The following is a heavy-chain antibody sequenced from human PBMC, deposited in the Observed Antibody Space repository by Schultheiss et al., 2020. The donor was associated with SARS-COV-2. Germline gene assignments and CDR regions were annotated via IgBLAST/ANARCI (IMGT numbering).Heavy chain of an antibody. CDR1: GGSISSGSYY. Sequence: SQTLSLTCTVSGGSISSGSYYWSWIRQPAGKGLEWIGRIYTSGSTNYNPSLKSRVTISVDTSKNQFSLKLSSVTAADTAVYYCARARGILTGYPIYYFDYWGQGTLVTVSS. CDR2: IYTSGST. CDR3: ARARGILTGYPIYYFDY. V-gene: IGHV4-61*02. J-gene: IGHJ4*02. D-gene: IGHD3-9*01.